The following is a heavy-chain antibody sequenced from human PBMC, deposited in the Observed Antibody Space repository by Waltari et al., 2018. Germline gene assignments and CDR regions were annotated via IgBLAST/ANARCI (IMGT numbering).Heavy chain of an antibody. J-gene: IGHJ4*02. CDR2: IGTAGDT. CDR3: ARRGYSGYVDY. CDR1: GFTFSSYD. V-gene: IGHV3-13*01. D-gene: IGHD1-26*01. Sequence: EVQLVESGGGLVQPGGSLRLSCAASGFTFSSYDMHWVRQATGKGLEWVSAIGTAGDTYYPGSVKGRFTISRENAKNSLYLQMNSLRAADTAVYYCARRGYSGYVDYWGQGTLVTVSS.